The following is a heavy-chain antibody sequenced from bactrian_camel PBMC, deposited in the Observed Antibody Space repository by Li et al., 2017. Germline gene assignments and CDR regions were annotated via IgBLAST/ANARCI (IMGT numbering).Heavy chain of an antibody. CDR1: GFTFSSYT. Sequence: VQLVESGGGLVQPGGSLRISCAASGFTFSSYTMTWVRQAPGKGLEWVSAINSGGDSTYYADSLKGRFTISRDNAKNTVYLQLNSLKTEDMAMYYCATLMTLRAFAYWGQGTQVTVS. V-gene: IGHV3S40*01. J-gene: IGHJ6*01. CDR2: INSGGDST. D-gene: IGHD5*01. CDR3: ATLMTLRAFAY.